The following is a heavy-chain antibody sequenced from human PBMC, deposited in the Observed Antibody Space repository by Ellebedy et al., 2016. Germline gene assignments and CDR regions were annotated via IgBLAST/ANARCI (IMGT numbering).Heavy chain of an antibody. V-gene: IGHV3-48*02. Sequence: GESLKISXAASGFTFNSYSMNWVRQAPGKGLEWVSYISSSSSTIYYADSVKGRFTISRDNAKNSLYLQMNSLRDEDTAVYYCARIVPPFDYWGQGTLVTVSS. J-gene: IGHJ4*02. CDR3: ARIVPPFDY. CDR2: ISSSSSTI. CDR1: GFTFNSYS. D-gene: IGHD6-6*01.